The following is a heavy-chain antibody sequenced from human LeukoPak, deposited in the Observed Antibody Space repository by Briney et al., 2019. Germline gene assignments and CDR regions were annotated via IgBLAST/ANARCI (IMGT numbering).Heavy chain of an antibody. V-gene: IGHV3-11*06. CDR2: ISSSSSYT. J-gene: IGHJ5*02. CDR1: GFTFSDYY. D-gene: IGHD1-14*01. Sequence: GGSLRLSCAASGFTFSDYYMSWIRQAPGKGLEWVSYISSSSSYTNYADSVKGRFTISRDNAKNSLYLQMNSLRAEDTAVYYCARETPPYKNWFDPWGQGTLVTVS. CDR3: ARETPPYKNWFDP.